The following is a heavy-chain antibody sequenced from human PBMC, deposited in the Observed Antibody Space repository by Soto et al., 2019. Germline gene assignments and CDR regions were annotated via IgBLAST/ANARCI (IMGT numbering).Heavy chain of an antibody. CDR2: IFHSGNA. D-gene: IGHD2-2*01. V-gene: IGHV4-59*01. CDR3: ASAHAPTLSFDY. CDR1: GGSIRNVY. J-gene: IGHJ4*01. Sequence: SETLSLTCTVSGGSIRNVYWSWIRQAPGKGLEWIGFIFHSGNAKYNPSLKSRVTISVDTSKNQFSLSLDSVTAADTAVYFCASAHAPTLSFDYWGQGTLVTVYS.